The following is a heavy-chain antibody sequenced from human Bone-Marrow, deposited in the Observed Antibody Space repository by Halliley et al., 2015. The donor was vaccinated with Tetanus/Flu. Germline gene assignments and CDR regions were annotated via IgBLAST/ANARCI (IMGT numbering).Heavy chain of an antibody. Sequence: TLSLTCTISVGSITTSNWWSWVRQPPGKGLEWIGEIHHGGATNYNPSLESRVTISVDKPRNQFSLTLGSLTSADTAVYFCAGHLVTPGTRGFESWGQGTPITVSS. CDR3: AGHLVTPGTRGFES. CDR1: VGSITTSNW. V-gene: IGHV4-4*01. CDR2: IHHGGAT. D-gene: IGHD2-2*01. J-gene: IGHJ4*02.